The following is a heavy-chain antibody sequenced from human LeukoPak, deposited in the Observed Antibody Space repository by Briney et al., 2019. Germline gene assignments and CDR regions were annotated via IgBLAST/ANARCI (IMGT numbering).Heavy chain of an antibody. V-gene: IGHV4-39*01. D-gene: IGHD3-16*01. CDR2: IFYNGRA. CDR1: GGSISYSTTY. J-gene: IGHJ4*02. CDR3: ARQGTYYDKIYYFDY. Sequence: PSQTLSLTCTVPGGSISYSTTYWGWIRQPPGKGLEWIASIFYNGRAWNNPSLKSRVSISVDTSKNQFSLKVSAVTAADTAVYYCARQGTYYDKIYYFDYWGQGTLVTVSS.